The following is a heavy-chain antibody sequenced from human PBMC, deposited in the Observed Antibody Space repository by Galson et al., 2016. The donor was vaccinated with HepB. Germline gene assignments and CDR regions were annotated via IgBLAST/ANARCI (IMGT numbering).Heavy chain of an antibody. CDR1: GFSLSTSAMC. CDR3: ALGSYNFGPFDY. V-gene: IGHV2-70*13. CDR2: IDWDDDK. J-gene: IGHJ4*02. D-gene: IGHD1-26*01. Sequence: KPTQTLTLTCTFSGFSLSTSAMCVSWIRQVPGEALEWLVVIDWDDDKYYSTSLKTRLTISKDTSKNQVVLTMTNMDPVDTATYYCALGSYNFGPFDYWGQGTLGTVSS.